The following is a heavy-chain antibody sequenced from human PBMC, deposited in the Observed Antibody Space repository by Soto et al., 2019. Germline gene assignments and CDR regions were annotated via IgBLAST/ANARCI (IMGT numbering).Heavy chain of an antibody. CDR3: ARRGGLFIIVGPGVDD. D-gene: IGHD3-16*02. V-gene: IGHV4-59*01. J-gene: IGHJ4*01. CDR2: IYYSGST. Sequence: PSATLSLTCTVSGGSISSYYRSWVRQPPGKGLEWTGYIYYSGSTNYNPSLKSRVTISVDTSKNQFSLKLSSVTAADTAVYYCARRGGLFIIVGPGVDDWGGGTLGTV. CDR1: GGSISSYY.